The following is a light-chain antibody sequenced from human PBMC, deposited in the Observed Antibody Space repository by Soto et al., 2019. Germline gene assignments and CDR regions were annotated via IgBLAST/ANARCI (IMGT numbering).Light chain of an antibody. CDR1: QSVLYTSNNKNY. CDR2: WAS. V-gene: IGKV4-1*01. J-gene: IGKJ1*01. CDR3: QQYYTPPWT. Sequence: DVEMTQSPDSLAASLGERATINCKCSQSVLYTSNNKNYLAWYQKKPRQSPKLLISWASTRESGVPDRFSGAGSGTDFTLTISSLQAEDVAVYYCQQYYTPPWTFGQGTKVEVK.